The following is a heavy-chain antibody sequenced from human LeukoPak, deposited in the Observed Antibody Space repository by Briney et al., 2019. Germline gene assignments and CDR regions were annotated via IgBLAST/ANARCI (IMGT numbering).Heavy chain of an antibody. D-gene: IGHD3-22*01. J-gene: IGHJ4*02. Sequence: GGSLRLSCAASGFTFSVYDMNWVREAPGKGLEWVSAISGSGGSTYYADSVKGRFTISRDNSKNTLYLQMNSLRAEDTAVYYCAKGKGRVVVVIFVWGQGTLVTVSS. CDR3: AKGKGRVVVVIFV. CDR1: GFTFSVYD. V-gene: IGHV3-23*01. CDR2: ISGSGGST.